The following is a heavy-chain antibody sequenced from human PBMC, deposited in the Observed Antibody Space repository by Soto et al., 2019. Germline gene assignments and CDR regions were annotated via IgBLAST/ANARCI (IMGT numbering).Heavy chain of an antibody. CDR1: GFTFSSYG. CDR2: ISYDGSNK. Sequence: QVQLVESGGGVVQPGRSLRLSCAASGFTFSSYGMHWVRQAPGKGLEWVAVISYDGSNKYYADSVKGRFTISRDNSKNXQYXQXNSLRAEDTAVYYCAKDPQPLATYYYDSSGYVAFDYWGQGTLVTVSS. D-gene: IGHD3-22*01. CDR3: AKDPQPLATYYYDSSGYVAFDY. V-gene: IGHV3-30*18. J-gene: IGHJ4*02.